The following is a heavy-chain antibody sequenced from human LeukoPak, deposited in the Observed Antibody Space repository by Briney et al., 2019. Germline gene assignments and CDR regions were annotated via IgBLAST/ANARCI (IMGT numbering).Heavy chain of an antibody. CDR2: IKSKTDGGTT. CDR1: GFTFSNAW. J-gene: IGHJ4*02. D-gene: IGHD3-22*01. CDR3: TTDITMIVVVPLDY. Sequence: PGGSLRLSCAASGFTFSNAWMSWVRQAPGKGLEWVGRIKSKTDGGTTDYAAPVKGRFTISRDDSKNTLYLQMNSLKTEDTAVYYCTTDITMIVVVPLDYWGQGTLVTVSS. V-gene: IGHV3-15*01.